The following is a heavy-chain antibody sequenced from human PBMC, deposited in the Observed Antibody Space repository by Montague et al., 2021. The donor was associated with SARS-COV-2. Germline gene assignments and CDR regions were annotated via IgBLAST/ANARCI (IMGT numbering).Heavy chain of an antibody. D-gene: IGHD5-12*01. V-gene: IGHV4-61*02. CDR2: IYTSGTT. CDR1: GGSINSGSYY. CDR3: ARAHSGSWAHLDN. Sequence: TLSLTCTVSGGSINSGSYYWSWIRQPAGKGLEWIGRIYTSGTTDYSFSLKSRVTISVDTSKNQFSLKLTSATAADTAVYYCARAHSGSWAHLDNWGQGSLVTVSS. J-gene: IGHJ4*02.